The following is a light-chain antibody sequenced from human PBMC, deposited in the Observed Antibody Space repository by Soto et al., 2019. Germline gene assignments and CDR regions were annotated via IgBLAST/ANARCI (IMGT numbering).Light chain of an antibody. CDR1: SSDVGAYNY. J-gene: IGLJ3*02. CDR2: EVD. V-gene: IGLV2-14*01. Sequence: QSVLTQPASVSGSPGQSISISCTGSSSDVGAYNYVAWYQQNPGKAPKLLIYEVDNRPSGISHRFSGSKSGNTASLTISGLQTEDEADYYCSSYTGMNTAVFGGGTKLTVL. CDR3: SSYTGMNTAV.